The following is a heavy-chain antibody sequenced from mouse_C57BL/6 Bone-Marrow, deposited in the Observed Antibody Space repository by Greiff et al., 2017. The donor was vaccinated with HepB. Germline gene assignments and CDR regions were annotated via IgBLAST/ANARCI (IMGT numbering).Heavy chain of an antibody. CDR2: IYPGDGDT. CDR1: GYAFSSYW. J-gene: IGHJ3*01. D-gene: IGHD5-1*01. V-gene: IGHV1-80*01. CDR3: ARKGIYLSWFAY. Sequence: QVQLQQSGAELVKPGASVKISCKASGYAFSSYWMNWVKQRPGKGLEWIGQIYPGDGDTNYTGKFKGKATLTADKSSSTAYMQLSSLTSEDSAVYFCARKGIYLSWFAYWGQGTLVTVSA.